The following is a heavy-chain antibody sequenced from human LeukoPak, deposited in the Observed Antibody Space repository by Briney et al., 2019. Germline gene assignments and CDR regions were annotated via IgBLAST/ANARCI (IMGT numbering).Heavy chain of an antibody. Sequence: GASVKLSCKASGTTFSSYALSWVRQAPRQGLEWLGRIIPMMGTASYSDTYKGRISITADESTTTAHIELNNLRFEDTAVYFCASRGSNSYYSIDHWGQGTLITVSS. J-gene: IGHJ4*02. V-gene: IGHV1-69*11. CDR3: ASRGSNSYYSIDH. D-gene: IGHD3-10*01. CDR2: IIPMMGTA. CDR1: GTTFSSYA.